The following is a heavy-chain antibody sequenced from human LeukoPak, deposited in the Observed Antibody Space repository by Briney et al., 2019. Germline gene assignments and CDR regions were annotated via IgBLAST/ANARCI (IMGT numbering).Heavy chain of an antibody. Sequence: GGSLRLSCAASGFTFSSYTMHWVRQAPGKGLEWVAVIFYDGSNKYYADSVKGRFTISRDNSKNTLFLQMNSLRPEDTAVYYCARSRTTTVTPFDYWGQGTLVTVSS. CDR1: GFTFSSYT. J-gene: IGHJ4*02. V-gene: IGHV3-30-3*01. D-gene: IGHD4-17*01. CDR2: IFYDGSNK. CDR3: ARSRTTTVTPFDY.